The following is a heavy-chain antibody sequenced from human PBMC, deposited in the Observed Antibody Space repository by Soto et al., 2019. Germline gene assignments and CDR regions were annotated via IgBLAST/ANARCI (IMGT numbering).Heavy chain of an antibody. D-gene: IGHD6-13*01. V-gene: IGHV4-59*08. J-gene: IGHJ4*02. Sequence: SETLSLTCTVSGGSISSYYWSWIRQPPGKGLEWIGYIYYSGSTNYNPSLKSRVTISVDTSKNQFSLMLSSVTAADTAAYYCARQLYSSSWYFDYWGQGTLVTVSS. CDR2: IYYSGST. CDR3: ARQLYSSSWYFDY. CDR1: GGSISSYY.